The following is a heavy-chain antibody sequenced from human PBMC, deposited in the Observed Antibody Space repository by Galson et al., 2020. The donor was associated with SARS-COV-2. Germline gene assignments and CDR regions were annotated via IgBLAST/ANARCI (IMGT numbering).Heavy chain of an antibody. V-gene: IGHV4-34*01. J-gene: IGHJ3*02. CDR3: ARGLGDVVVVTRAFDI. Sequence: SETLSLTCAVYGGSFSGYYWSWIRQPPGKGLEWIGDINHSGSTNYNPSLKSRVTISVDTSKNQFSLKLSSVTAADTAVYYCARGLGDVVVVTRAFDIWGQGTMVTVSS. CDR2: INHSGST. D-gene: IGHD2-15*01. CDR1: GGSFSGYY.